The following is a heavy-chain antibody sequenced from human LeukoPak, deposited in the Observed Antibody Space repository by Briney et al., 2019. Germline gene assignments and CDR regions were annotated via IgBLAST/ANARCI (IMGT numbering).Heavy chain of an antibody. CDR3: ARVGYCSSTSCLYFDY. Sequence: ASVKVSCKASGGTFSSYAISWVRQAPGQGLEWMGGIIPIFGTANYAQKFQGRVTITADESTSTAYMELSSLRSEDTAVYYCARVGYCSSTSCLYFDYWGQGTLVTVSS. D-gene: IGHD2-2*01. V-gene: IGHV1-69*13. J-gene: IGHJ4*02. CDR1: GGTFSSYA. CDR2: IIPIFGTA.